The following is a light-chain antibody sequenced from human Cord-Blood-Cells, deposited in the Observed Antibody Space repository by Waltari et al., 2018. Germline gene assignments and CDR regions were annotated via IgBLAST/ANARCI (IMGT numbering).Light chain of an antibody. Sequence: QSALTQPASVSGSPGQSIPISCTGPSSAVGRYILVSWYQQHPGKAPKLMIYEGSKRPSGVSNRFSGSKSGNTASLTISGLQAEDEADYYCCSYAGSSTWVFGGGTKLTVL. CDR1: SSAVGRYIL. CDR2: EGS. CDR3: CSYAGSSTWV. J-gene: IGLJ3*02. V-gene: IGLV2-23*01.